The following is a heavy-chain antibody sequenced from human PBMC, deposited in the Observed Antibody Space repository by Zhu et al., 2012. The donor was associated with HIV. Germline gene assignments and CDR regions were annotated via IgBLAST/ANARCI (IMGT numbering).Heavy chain of an antibody. CDR3: AREGDCLGYFDH. J-gene: IGHJ4*02. CDR2: IYTSGST. Sequence: QVQLQESGPGLVKPSETLSLTCTVSGGSISSYYWSWIRQPPGKGLEWIGYIYTSGSTNYNPSLKSRVTISVDTSKNQFSLKLSSVTAADTAVYYCAREGDCLGYFDHWGQGTLVTVSS. CDR1: GGSISSYY. V-gene: IGHV4-4*09. D-gene: IGHD3-16*01.